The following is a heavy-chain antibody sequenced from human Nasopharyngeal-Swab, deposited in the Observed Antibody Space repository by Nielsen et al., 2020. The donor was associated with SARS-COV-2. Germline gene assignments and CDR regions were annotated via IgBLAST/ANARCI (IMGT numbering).Heavy chain of an antibody. D-gene: IGHD3-10*01. V-gene: IGHV4-34*01. J-gene: IGHJ5*02. Sequence: WIRQPPGKGLEWIGEINHSGSTNYNPSLKSRVTISADTSKNQFSLKLSSVTAADTAVYYCARGRGGWLGVNWFDPWGQGTLVTVSS. CDR3: ARGRGGWLGVNWFDP. CDR2: INHSGST.